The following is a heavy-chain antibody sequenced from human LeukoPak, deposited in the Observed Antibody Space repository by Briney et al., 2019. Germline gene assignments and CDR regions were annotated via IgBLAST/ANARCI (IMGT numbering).Heavy chain of an antibody. Sequence: ASVKVSCKASGYTFTSYGISWVRQAPGQALEWMGWISGYNGNTNYAQKLQGRVTMTTDTSTSTAYMELRSLRSDDTAVYYCLFRAWNAFDIWGQGTMVTVSS. V-gene: IGHV1-18*01. J-gene: IGHJ3*02. CDR1: GYTFTSYG. CDR3: LFRAWNAFDI. CDR2: ISGYNGNT. D-gene: IGHD3-10*01.